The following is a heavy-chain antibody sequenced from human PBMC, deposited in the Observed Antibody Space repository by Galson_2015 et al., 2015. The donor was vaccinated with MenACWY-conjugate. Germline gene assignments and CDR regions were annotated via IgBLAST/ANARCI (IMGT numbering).Heavy chain of an antibody. D-gene: IGHD2-15*01. V-gene: IGHV3-15*01. Sequence: SLRLSCATSGLTFSNVWMSWVRQAPGKGLEWVARIKCRTDGGTTDYATPVKGRFTILRDDSAKTLYLQMNSLKIEDTAMYFCTRDRDVGGSRWWYDPWGLGTLVTVSS. CDR3: TRDRDVGGSRWWYDP. CDR2: IKCRTDGGTT. CDR1: GLTFSNVW. J-gene: IGHJ5*02.